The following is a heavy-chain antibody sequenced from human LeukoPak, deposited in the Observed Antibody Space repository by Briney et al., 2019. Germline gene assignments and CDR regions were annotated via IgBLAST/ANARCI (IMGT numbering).Heavy chain of an antibody. V-gene: IGHV4-4*02. CDR3: ARVVGGWFDY. J-gene: IGHJ4*02. Sequence: SGTLSLTCAVSGGSISSSNWWSWVRRPPGKGREWIGEIYHSGSTSYNPSLKRRVTISVDKSKNQFSLKLSSVTAADTAVYYCARVVGGWFDYWGQGTLVTVSS. CDR1: GGSISSSNW. CDR2: IYHSGST. D-gene: IGHD6-19*01.